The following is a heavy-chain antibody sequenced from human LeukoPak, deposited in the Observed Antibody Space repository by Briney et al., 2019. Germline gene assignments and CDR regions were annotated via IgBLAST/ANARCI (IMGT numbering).Heavy chain of an antibody. CDR2: IYPGDSDT. J-gene: IGHJ4*02. CDR3: ARQNDFRLDY. V-gene: IGHV5-51*01. Sequence: GGSLRISCKGSGYTFSSYWIGWVRQMPRKGLEWMGIIYPGDSDTRYSPSLQGQVTISVDTSIGTAYLQWSSLKASDTAIYYCARQNDFRLDYWGQGTLVTVSS. CDR1: GYTFSSYW. D-gene: IGHD3-3*01.